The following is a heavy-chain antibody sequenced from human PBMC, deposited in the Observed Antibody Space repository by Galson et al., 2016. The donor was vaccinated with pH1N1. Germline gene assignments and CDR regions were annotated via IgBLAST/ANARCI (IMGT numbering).Heavy chain of an antibody. CDR2: INPSGRS. J-gene: IGHJ4*02. V-gene: IGHV4-34*01. D-gene: IGHD3-10*01. CDR3: ARGRFGGGAY. Sequence: LSLTCDGGSLSGYFWSWIRQPPGKGLEWIGEINPSGRSNYSPSLESRVTMSVDTSKNQLSLKLSSVTAADTAVYYCARGRFGGGAYWGQGTLVTVS. CDR1: GGSLSGYF.